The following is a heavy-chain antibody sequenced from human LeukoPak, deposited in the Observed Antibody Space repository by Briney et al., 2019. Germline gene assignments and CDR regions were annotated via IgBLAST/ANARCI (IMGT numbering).Heavy chain of an antibody. Sequence: SETLSLTCTVSGASISSYYWSWIRQPPGKGLEWIGYIYYSGTTNYNPSLKSRVTISVDTSKNQFSLRLSSVTAADTAVYYCARAPGGYGSGSRGAFDIWGQGTMVTVSS. CDR2: IYYSGTT. CDR3: ARAPGGYGSGSRGAFDI. D-gene: IGHD3-10*01. J-gene: IGHJ3*02. CDR1: GASISSYY. V-gene: IGHV4-59*01.